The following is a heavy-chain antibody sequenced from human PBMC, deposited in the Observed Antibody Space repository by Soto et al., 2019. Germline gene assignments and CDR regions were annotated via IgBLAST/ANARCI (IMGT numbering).Heavy chain of an antibody. CDR3: AKSVAAALYGMDV. CDR2: ISYDGSDK. CDR1: GFTFSSYD. J-gene: IGHJ6*02. D-gene: IGHD6-13*01. V-gene: IGHV3-30*18. Sequence: QVQLVESGGGVVQPGRSLRLSCAASGFTFSSYDMHWVRQALGKGLEWVAVISYDGSDKYYADSVKGRFTISRDTSKNTLYLQMNSLRAEDTAVYYCAKSVAAALYGMDVWGQGTTVTVSS.